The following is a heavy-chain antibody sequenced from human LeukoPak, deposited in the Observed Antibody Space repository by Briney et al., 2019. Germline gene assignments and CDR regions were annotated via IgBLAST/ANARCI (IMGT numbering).Heavy chain of an antibody. CDR3: VKVSVAAPGSDY. CDR1: GFIYSNYG. D-gene: IGHD6-13*01. V-gene: IGHV3-7*01. CDR2: INQDGSEK. Sequence: GGSLRLSCAASGFIYSNYGMTWVRQAPGKGLEWVAKINQDGSEKYYVDSVKGRFTISRDNAKNSLYLQMNSLRAEDTALYYCVKVSVAAPGSDYWGQGTLVTVSS. J-gene: IGHJ4*02.